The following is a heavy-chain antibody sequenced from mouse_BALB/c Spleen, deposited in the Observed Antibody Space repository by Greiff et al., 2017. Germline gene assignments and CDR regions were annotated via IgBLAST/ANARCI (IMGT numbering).Heavy chain of an antibody. J-gene: IGHJ1*01. V-gene: IGHV6-6*02. D-gene: IGHD1-2*01. CDR2: IRLNSDNYAT. CDR1: GFTFSSYW. CDR3: TVMTTARGYWYFDV. Sequence: EVQGVESGGGLVQPGGSMKLSCVASGFTFSSYWMSWVRQSPEKGLEWVAEIRLNSDNYATRYAESVKGKFTISRDDSKSRLYLQMNSLRAEDTGIYYCTVMTTARGYWYFDVWGAGTTVTVSS.